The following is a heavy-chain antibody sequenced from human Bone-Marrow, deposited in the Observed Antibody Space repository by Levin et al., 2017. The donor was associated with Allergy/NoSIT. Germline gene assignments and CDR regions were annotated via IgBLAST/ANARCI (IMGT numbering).Heavy chain of an antibody. CDR1: GGSISTTGFV. CDR3: ASSQAHDAFDI. CDR2: VYYSGNT. J-gene: IGHJ3*02. Sequence: SQTLSLTCAVSGGSISTTGFVWNWIRQPPGKSLEWIGYVYYSGNTFYNPSLKSRVTISADVSKNQFSLTLTSVAAADTALYFCASSQAHDAFDIWGQGTMVTVSS. V-gene: IGHV4-30-2*01.